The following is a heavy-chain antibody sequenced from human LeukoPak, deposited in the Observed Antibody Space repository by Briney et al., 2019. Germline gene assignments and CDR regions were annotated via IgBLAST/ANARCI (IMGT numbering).Heavy chain of an antibody. Sequence: SGGSLRLSCATSGFTFTDYSMHWVRQAPGKGLEWVSAISGSGGSTYYADSVKGRFTISRDNSKNTLYLQMNSLRAEDTAVYYCAKLLDIVVVPAAIAFDIWGQGTMVTVSS. CDR3: AKLLDIVVVPAAIAFDI. CDR1: GFTFTDYS. V-gene: IGHV3-23*01. CDR2: ISGSGGST. D-gene: IGHD2-2*02. J-gene: IGHJ3*02.